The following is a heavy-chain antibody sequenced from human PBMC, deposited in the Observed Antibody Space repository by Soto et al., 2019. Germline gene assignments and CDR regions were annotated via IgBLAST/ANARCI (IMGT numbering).Heavy chain of an antibody. CDR1: GYTFTSYG. V-gene: IGHV1-18*01. D-gene: IGHD3-22*01. J-gene: IGHJ4*02. CDR3: ASQAQSGYYPYYFDY. Sequence: QVQLVQSGAEVKKPGASVKVSCKASGYTFTSYGISWVRQAPGQGLEWMGWISAYNGNTNYAQKLQGRVTMTTDTSTSTAYMELRSLRSDDTAVYYCASQAQSGYYPYYFDYWGQGTLVTVSS. CDR2: ISAYNGNT.